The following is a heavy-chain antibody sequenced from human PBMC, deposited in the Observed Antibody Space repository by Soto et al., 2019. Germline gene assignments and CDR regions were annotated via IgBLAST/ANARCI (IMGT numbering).Heavy chain of an antibody. CDR2: ITPYNGNT. CDR3: ARSSYYGPDTYTDYGVVV. D-gene: IGHD3-10*01. Sequence: GASVKVSCKASGYTFTYVYLHWVRQAPGQSLEWMGCITPYNGNTRYAQKFQDRVTITRDGSLTVFLELGSLRSEDTAIYYCARSSYYGPDTYTDYGVVVWGQGTTVTVS. CDR1: GYTFTYVY. J-gene: IGHJ6*02. V-gene: IGHV1-45*02.